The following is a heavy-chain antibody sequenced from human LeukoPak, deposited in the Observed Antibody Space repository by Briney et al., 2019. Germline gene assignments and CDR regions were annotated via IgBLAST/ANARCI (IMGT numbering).Heavy chain of an antibody. CDR2: IKQCGSEK. Sequence: PGGSLTLSCAASGFTFSSYLLSWVCHAPPKELDGVANIKQCGSEKYYVDSLKGRFTISRDNAKNSLYLEMNSLRAEDTAVYYCARAYCGGDCYFSYFDYWGQGTVVTVSS. CDR1: GFTFSSYL. J-gene: IGHJ4*02. CDR3: ARAYCGGDCYFSYFDY. D-gene: IGHD2-21*02. V-gene: IGHV3-7*01.